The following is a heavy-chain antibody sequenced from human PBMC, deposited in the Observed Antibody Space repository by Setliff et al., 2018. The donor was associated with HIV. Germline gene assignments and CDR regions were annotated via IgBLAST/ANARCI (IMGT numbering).Heavy chain of an antibody. CDR3: TRDTGYILSGYRPHWYFDL. V-gene: IGHV4-61*02. D-gene: IGHD3-9*01. CDR1: GDSISSGNYY. J-gene: IGHJ2*01. CDR2: IYSTGST. Sequence: SETLSLTCTFPGDSISSGNYYWSWIRQPAGKGLGWIGRIYSTGSTNYNPSHKSRVTISSDTSKNLFSPKLTTVTAADAAVYYCTRDTGYILSGYRPHWYFDLWGRGTLVTVSS.